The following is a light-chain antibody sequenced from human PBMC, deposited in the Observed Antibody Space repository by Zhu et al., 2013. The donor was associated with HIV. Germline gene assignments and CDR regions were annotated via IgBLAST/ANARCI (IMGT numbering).Light chain of an antibody. CDR2: AAS. J-gene: IGKJ1*01. V-gene: IGKV1-39*01. Sequence: DIQMTQSPPSLSASVGDSITITCRASQSISVYLNWYQQKPGTAPRLLIYAASTLQSGVPSRFSGSGSGTDFTLTISGLRPEDFATYYCLQTFSNLWTFGQGTKV. CDR3: LQTFSNLWT. CDR1: QSISVY.